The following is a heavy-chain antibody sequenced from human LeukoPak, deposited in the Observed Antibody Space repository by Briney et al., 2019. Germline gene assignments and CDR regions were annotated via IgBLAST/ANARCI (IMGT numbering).Heavy chain of an antibody. D-gene: IGHD2-2*01. CDR2: INPNSGGT. J-gene: IGHJ4*02. Sequence: ASVTVSCKASGYTFTGYYMHWVRQAPGQGLEWMGWINPNSGGTNYAQKFQGRVTMTRDTSISTAYMELSRLRSDDTAVYYCARDPQYCSSTSCYSRFQYYFDYWGQGTLVTVSS. V-gene: IGHV1-2*02. CDR1: GYTFTGYY. CDR3: ARDPQYCSSTSCYSRFQYYFDY.